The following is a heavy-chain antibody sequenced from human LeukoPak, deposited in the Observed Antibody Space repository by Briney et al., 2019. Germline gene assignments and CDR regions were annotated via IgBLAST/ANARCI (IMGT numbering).Heavy chain of an antibody. CDR1: GFTFSSYG. Sequence: GGSLRLSCAASGFTFSSYGMHWVRQAPGKGLVWVSRINTDGSSTSYADSVKGRFTISRDNAKNTLYLQMNSLRAEDTAVYYCSSGSYPGVYYYYYMDVWGKGTTVTVSS. CDR3: SSGSYPGVYYYYYMDV. J-gene: IGHJ6*03. V-gene: IGHV3-74*01. D-gene: IGHD1-26*01. CDR2: INTDGSST.